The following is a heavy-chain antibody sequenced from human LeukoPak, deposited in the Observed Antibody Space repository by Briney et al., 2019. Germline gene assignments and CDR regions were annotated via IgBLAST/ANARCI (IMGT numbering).Heavy chain of an antibody. Sequence: GGSLRLSCVASGILVSSNYMSWVRQAPGKGLEWVSFIDSTGSTYYADSVKGRFTISRDNSRNTLYLQMNSLRAEDTAVYYCARAGNCTNGVCPRYYYYGMDVWGQGTTVTVSS. CDR1: GILVSSNY. V-gene: IGHV3-66*01. CDR3: ARAGNCTNGVCPRYYYYGMDV. J-gene: IGHJ6*02. CDR2: IDSTGST. D-gene: IGHD2-8*01.